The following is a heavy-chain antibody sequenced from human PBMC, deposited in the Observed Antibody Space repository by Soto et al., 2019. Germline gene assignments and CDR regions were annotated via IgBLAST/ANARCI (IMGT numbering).Heavy chain of an antibody. CDR3: ARDRIRVILVVLTDQPSAFDF. J-gene: IGHJ4*02. Sequence: GESLKISCTGVGYSFTSYWIGWVRQMPGKGLEWMGIIYPGDSDTRYSPSFQGQVTISADKSITTAYLQWSSLKASDTAMYYCARDRIRVILVVLTDQPSAFDFWGQGTRVTVSS. D-gene: IGHD3-22*01. V-gene: IGHV5-51*01. CDR1: GYSFTSYW. CDR2: IYPGDSDT.